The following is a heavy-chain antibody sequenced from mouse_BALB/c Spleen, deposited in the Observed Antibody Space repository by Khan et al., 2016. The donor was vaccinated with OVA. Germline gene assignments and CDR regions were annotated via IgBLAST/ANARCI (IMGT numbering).Heavy chain of an antibody. CDR2: INPNNGDI. CDR1: GYTFTDFI. CDR3: ARHGYGGFVY. Sequence: VQLQQSGPELVKPGASVKIPCKASGYTFTDFIIDWVKQSLGETLEWIGDINPNNGDIIYNQKFKGKATLTVDKSSSTAYMELRSLTSEVTAVYYCARHGYGGFVYWGQGTLVTVSA. D-gene: IGHD2-2*01. V-gene: IGHV1-18*01. J-gene: IGHJ3*01.